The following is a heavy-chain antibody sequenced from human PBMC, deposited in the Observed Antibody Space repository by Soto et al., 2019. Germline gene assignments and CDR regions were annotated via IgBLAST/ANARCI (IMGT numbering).Heavy chain of an antibody. D-gene: IGHD1-7*01. Sequence: EVQLVESGGGLVQPGGSLRLSCAASGFTFSSHWMHWVRQAPGKGLVWVSRINGDGSSTSYADSVKGRFTISRDNAKNMLYLQVNRLTADDTAVYYCAGSPGLSRIRGTTLGAWGQGTLVTVSS. CDR1: GFTFSSHW. V-gene: IGHV3-74*01. CDR3: AGSPGLSRIRGTTLGA. CDR2: INGDGSST. J-gene: IGHJ4*01.